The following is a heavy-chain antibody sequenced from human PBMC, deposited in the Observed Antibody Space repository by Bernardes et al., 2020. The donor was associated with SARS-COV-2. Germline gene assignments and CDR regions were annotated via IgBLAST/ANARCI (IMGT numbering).Heavy chain of an antibody. Sequence: SETLSLSCAVYGGSFSGYYWSWIRQPPGKGLEWIGEINHSGSTNYNPSLKSRVTISVDTSKNQFSLKLSSVTAADTAVYYCARLGVFSHPYSSGWSGFDYWGQGTLVTVSS. J-gene: IGHJ4*02. D-gene: IGHD6-19*01. CDR2: INHSGST. CDR1: GGSFSGYY. V-gene: IGHV4-34*01. CDR3: ARLGVFSHPYSSGWSGFDY.